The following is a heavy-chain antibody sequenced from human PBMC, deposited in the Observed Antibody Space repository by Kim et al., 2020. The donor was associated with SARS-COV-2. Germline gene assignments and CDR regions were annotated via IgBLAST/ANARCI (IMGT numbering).Heavy chain of an antibody. Sequence: GGSLRLSCAASGFTFSSYAMSWVRQAPGKGLEWVSAISGGGGSTYYADSVKGRFTISRDNSKNTLYLQMNSLRAEDTAVYYCAKDIIAVAGTYYYYGMDVWGQGTTVTVSS. J-gene: IGHJ6*02. V-gene: IGHV3-23*01. CDR2: ISGGGGST. CDR3: AKDIIAVAGTYYYYGMDV. CDR1: GFTFSSYA. D-gene: IGHD6-19*01.